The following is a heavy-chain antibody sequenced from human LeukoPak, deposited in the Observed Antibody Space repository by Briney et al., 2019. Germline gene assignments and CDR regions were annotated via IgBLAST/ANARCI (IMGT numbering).Heavy chain of an antibody. CDR3: ATATLEAVIVGEGDAFDI. CDR2: FDPEDGET. CDR1: GYTLTELS. J-gene: IGHJ3*02. D-gene: IGHD3-16*01. V-gene: IGHV1-24*01. Sequence: ASVRVSCKVSGYTLTELSMHWVRQAPGKDLEWMGGFDPEDGETIYAQKFQGRVTMTEDASTDTAYMELSSLRSGDTAVYYCATATLEAVIVGEGDAFDIWGQGTMVTVSS.